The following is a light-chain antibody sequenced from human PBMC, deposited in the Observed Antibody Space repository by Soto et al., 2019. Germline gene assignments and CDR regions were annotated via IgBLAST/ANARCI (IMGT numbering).Light chain of an antibody. J-gene: IGLJ3*02. CDR1: SSNIGSNT. V-gene: IGLV1-44*01. CDR3: AAWDDSLNGVV. CDR2: SNN. Sequence: QSVLTQSPSASGTPGQRVTISCSGSSSNIGSNTVNWYQQLPGKAPKVLIYSNNQRPSGIPDRFSGSESVTSASLAISGLQSEDEADYYCAAWDDSLNGVVFGGGTKLTVL.